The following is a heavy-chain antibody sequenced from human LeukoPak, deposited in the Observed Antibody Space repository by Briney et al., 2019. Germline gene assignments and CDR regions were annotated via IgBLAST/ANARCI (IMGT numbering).Heavy chain of an antibody. CDR1: GGTFSSYA. D-gene: IGHD2-21*01. J-gene: IGHJ3*02. CDR2: IIPILGIA. V-gene: IGHV1-69*04. CDR3: ARVHYTREHRAFDI. Sequence: GSSVKVSCKASGGTFSSYAISWVRQAPGQGLEWMGRIIPILGIANYAQKFQGRVTITADKSTSTAYMEPSSLRSEDTAVYYCARVHYTREHRAFDIWGQGTMVTVSS.